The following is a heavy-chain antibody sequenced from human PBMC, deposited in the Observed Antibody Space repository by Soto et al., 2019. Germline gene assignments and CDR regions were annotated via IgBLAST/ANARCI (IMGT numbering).Heavy chain of an antibody. Sequence: GGSLRLSCAASGFTFSSYWMSWVRQAPGKGLEWVANIKQDGSEKYYVDSVKGRFTISRDNAKNSLYLQMNSLRAEDTAVYYCARTGDRKDGRAFDIWGQGTMVTVSS. J-gene: IGHJ3*02. CDR1: GFTFSSYW. CDR3: ARTGDRKDGRAFDI. CDR2: IKQDGSEK. D-gene: IGHD7-27*01. V-gene: IGHV3-7*03.